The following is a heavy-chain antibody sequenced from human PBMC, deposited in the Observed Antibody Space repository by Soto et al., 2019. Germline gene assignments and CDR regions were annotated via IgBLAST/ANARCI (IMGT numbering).Heavy chain of an antibody. CDR2: ISYDGSNK. Sequence: GGSLRLSCAASGFTFSSYGMHWVRQAPGKGLEWVAVISYDGSNKYYADSVKGRFTISRDNSKNTLYLQMNSLRAEDTAVYYCAKVGDSSSWYGNYYYYGMDVWGQGTTVTVSS. V-gene: IGHV3-30*18. J-gene: IGHJ6*02. D-gene: IGHD6-13*01. CDR1: GFTFSSYG. CDR3: AKVGDSSSWYGNYYYYGMDV.